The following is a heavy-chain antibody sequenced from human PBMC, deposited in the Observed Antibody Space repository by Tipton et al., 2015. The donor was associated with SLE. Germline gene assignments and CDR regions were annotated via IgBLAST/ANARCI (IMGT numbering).Heavy chain of an antibody. V-gene: IGHV4-61*02. CDR1: GGSISSGSYY. CDR3: AREGNYYDSSGLFN. CDR2: IYTSGST. J-gene: IGHJ4*02. D-gene: IGHD3-22*01. Sequence: TLSLTCTVSGGSISSGSYYWSWIRQPAGKGPEWIGRIYTSGSTNYNPSLKSRVTISVDTSKNQFSLKLSSVTAADTAVYYCAREGNYYDSSGLFNWGQGTLVTVSS.